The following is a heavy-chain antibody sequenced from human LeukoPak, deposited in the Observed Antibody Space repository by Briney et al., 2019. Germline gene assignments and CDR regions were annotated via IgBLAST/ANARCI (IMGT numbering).Heavy chain of an antibody. V-gene: IGHV3-30*02. CDR1: GFTFSDYA. D-gene: IGHD4-23*01. Sequence: PGGSLRLSCGTSGFTFSDYAMHWVRQAPGKGLEWLAFTRNDGFYKYYSESGKGRFIISRDNSKNTLFLQMNSLRPDDTALYYCARAVAGSAFDHWGQGTLVAVSS. CDR2: TRNDGFYK. J-gene: IGHJ4*02. CDR3: ARAVAGSAFDH.